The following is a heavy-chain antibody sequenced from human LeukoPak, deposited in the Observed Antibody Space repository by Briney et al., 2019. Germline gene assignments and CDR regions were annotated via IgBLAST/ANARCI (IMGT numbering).Heavy chain of an antibody. J-gene: IGHJ4*02. CDR2: IYHSGST. CDR3: ARSLWRFGELLDLSY. V-gene: IGHV4-30-2*01. Sequence: SETLSLTCAVSGGSISSGGYSWSWSRQPPGKGLEWIGYIYHSGSTYYNPSLKSRVTISVDRSKNQFSLKLSSVTAADTAVYYCARSLWRFGELLDLSYWGQGTLVTVSS. CDR1: GGSISSGGYS. D-gene: IGHD3-10*01.